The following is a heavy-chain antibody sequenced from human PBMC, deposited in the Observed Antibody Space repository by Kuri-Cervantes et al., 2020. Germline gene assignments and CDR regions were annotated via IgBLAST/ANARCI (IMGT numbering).Heavy chain of an antibody. D-gene: IGHD2-15*01. Sequence: GESLKIFCEASGFSFSIYWINWFRQAPGKGLEWVANIQQDGSETFYVDSVEGRFTISRDNAKNSLYLQMNSLRAGDTAVYYCARGKLLVHAFDIWGQGTMVTVSS. CDR2: IQQDGSET. CDR3: ARGKLLVHAFDI. CDR1: GFSFSIYW. J-gene: IGHJ3*02. V-gene: IGHV3-7*04.